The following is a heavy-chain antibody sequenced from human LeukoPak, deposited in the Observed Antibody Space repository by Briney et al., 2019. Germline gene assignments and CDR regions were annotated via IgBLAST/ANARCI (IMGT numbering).Heavy chain of an antibody. D-gene: IGHD6-13*01. J-gene: IGHJ4*02. Sequence: PGGSLRLSCAASGFTVSSNYMSWVRQAPGKGLEWVSVIYSGGSTYYADSVKGRFTISRDNSKNTLYLQMNSLRAEDTAVYYCARDMGSSWSVSDYWGQGTLVTVSS. V-gene: IGHV3-66*01. CDR2: IYSGGST. CDR3: ARDMGSSWSVSDY. CDR1: GFTVSSNY.